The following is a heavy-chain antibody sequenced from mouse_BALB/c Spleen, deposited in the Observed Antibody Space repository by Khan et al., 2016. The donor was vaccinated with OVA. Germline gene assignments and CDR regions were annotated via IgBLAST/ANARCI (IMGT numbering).Heavy chain of an antibody. CDR3: VRDGAYHRNDGWFAY. D-gene: IGHD2-14*01. CDR2: INPSNGYT. Sequence: QIQLVQSGAELARPGASVKMSCKASGYTFTSYTIHWIKKRPGQGLEWIGYINPSNGYTNYTQRFKDKATLTTDKSSTTPYLQLSSLTSDDSAVDNCVRDGAYHRNDGWFAYWGQGTLVTVSA. J-gene: IGHJ3*01. CDR1: GYTFTSYT. V-gene: IGHV1-4*01.